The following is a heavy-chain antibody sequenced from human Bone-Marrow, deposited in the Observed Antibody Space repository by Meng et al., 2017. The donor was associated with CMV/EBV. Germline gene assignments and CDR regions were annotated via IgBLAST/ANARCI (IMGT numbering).Heavy chain of an antibody. CDR1: GFTFDDYA. Sequence: SLKISCAASGFTFDDYAMHWVRQAPGKGLEWVSGISWNSGSIGYADSVKGRFTISRDNAKNSLYLQMNSLRAEDMALYYCAKGGGGNGIFDYWGQGPLVTVSS. V-gene: IGHV3-9*03. D-gene: IGHD2-15*01. J-gene: IGHJ4*02. CDR2: ISWNSGSI. CDR3: AKGGGGNGIFDY.